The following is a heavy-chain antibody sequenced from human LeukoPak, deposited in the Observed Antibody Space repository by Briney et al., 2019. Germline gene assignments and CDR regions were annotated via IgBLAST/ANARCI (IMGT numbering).Heavy chain of an antibody. CDR1: GYSFTSYW. J-gene: IGHJ3*02. D-gene: IGHD6-13*01. CDR3: ARFNSGSWYSFFDI. CDR2: IYPGDSDT. Sequence: GESLKISCKGSGYSFTSYWIGWVRQMPGKGLEWMGIIYPGDSDTRYSPSFQGQVTISADKSISTAYLQWSSLKASDTTMYYCARFNSGSWYSFFDIGAKGTMVTFFS. V-gene: IGHV5-51*01.